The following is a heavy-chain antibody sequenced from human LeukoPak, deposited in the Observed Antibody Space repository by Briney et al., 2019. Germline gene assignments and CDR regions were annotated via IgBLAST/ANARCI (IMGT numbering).Heavy chain of an antibody. CDR3: ARARVYGSGSYSGAFDI. J-gene: IGHJ3*02. V-gene: IGHV3-13*01. D-gene: IGHD3-10*01. Sequence: GGSLRLSCAASGFTFSSYDMHWVRQATGKGLEWVSAIGTAGDTYYPGSVKGRFTISRENAKNSLYLQMSSLRAGDTAVYYCARARVYGSGSYSGAFDIWGQGTMVTVSS. CDR2: IGTAGDT. CDR1: GFTFSSYD.